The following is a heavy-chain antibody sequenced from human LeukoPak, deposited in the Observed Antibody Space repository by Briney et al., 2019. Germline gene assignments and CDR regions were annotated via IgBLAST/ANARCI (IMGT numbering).Heavy chain of an antibody. V-gene: IGHV3-11*04. D-gene: IGHD2-8*01. CDR1: GFTFNDYY. Sequence: GGSLRLSCAASGFTFNDYYMSWIRQAPGKGLEWVSYISSSGSTIYYADPVKGRFTISRDNAKNSLYLQMNSLRAEDTAVYYCARDGCTNGVCYPKLDYWGQGTLVTVSS. J-gene: IGHJ4*02. CDR3: ARDGCTNGVCYPKLDY. CDR2: ISSSGSTI.